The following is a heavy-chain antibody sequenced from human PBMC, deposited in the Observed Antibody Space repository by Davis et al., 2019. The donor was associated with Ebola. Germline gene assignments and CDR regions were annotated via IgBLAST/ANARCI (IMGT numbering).Heavy chain of an antibody. V-gene: IGHV3-7*01. CDR1: GFTFSSYW. CDR2: IKQDGSEK. D-gene: IGHD6-13*01. Sequence: GESLKISCAASGFTFSSYWMSWVRQAPGKGLEWVANIKQDGSEKHYVDSVKGRFTISRDNAKNSLYLQMNSLRAEDTAVYYCARCGIAAAGSDYWGQGTLVTVSS. CDR3: ARCGIAAAGSDY. J-gene: IGHJ4*02.